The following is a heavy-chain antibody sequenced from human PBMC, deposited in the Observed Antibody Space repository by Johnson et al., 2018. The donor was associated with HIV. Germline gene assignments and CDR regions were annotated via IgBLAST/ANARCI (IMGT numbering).Heavy chain of an antibody. CDR3: ARVLGARGPGAFDI. CDR1: GYTFSTYA. Sequence: VQLVESGGGVVQPGRSLRLSCAASGYTFSTYAMHWVRQAPGKGLEWVSNISRSGSTIYHADSVKGRLIISRDNAKNSLYLQMNSLRAEDTAVYYCARVLGARGPGAFDIWGQGTMVTVSS. J-gene: IGHJ3*02. V-gene: IGHV3-48*03. CDR2: ISRSGSTI.